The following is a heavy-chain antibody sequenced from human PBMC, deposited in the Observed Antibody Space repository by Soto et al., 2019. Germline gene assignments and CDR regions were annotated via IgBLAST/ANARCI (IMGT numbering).Heavy chain of an antibody. D-gene: IGHD2-2*01. J-gene: IGHJ4*02. CDR1: GYTFTNYA. CDR2: INTGKGNT. CDR3: ARAGDDCSAANCYVIDY. V-gene: IGHV1-3*04. Sequence: SGKVSFKASGYTFTNYAMDWVRQAPGQRLEWMGWINTGKGNTKYSQKFQGRVTITRDTSASTAYMELSSLRSEDTAMYYCARAGDDCSAANCYVIDYWGQGTLVTVSS.